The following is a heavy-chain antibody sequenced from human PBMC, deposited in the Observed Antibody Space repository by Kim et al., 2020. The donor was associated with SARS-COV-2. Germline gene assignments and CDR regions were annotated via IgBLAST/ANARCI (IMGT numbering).Heavy chain of an antibody. V-gene: IGHV1-69*02. Sequence: QEFQGGVTITADKSTSTAYMELSSLRSEDTAVYYCARRSSSWYGDWSFDLWGRGTLVTVSS. D-gene: IGHD6-13*01. J-gene: IGHJ2*01. CDR3: ARRSSSWYGDWSFDL.